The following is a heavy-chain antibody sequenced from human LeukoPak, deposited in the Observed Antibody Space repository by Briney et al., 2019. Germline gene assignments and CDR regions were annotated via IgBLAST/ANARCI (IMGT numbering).Heavy chain of an antibody. Sequence: GESLKISCKGSGYSFTSYWIGWVRQMPGKGLEGRGIFYPGDSDTRYSPSFQGQVTISADKSINTAYLQWSSLKASDTAMYYCARPYDYYDSSGYSYWGQGTLVTVSS. D-gene: IGHD3-22*01. CDR3: ARPYDYYDSSGYSY. J-gene: IGHJ4*02. CDR1: GYSFTSYW. V-gene: IGHV5-51*01. CDR2: FYPGDSDT.